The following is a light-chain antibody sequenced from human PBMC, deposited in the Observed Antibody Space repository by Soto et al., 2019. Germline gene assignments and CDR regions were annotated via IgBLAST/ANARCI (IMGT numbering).Light chain of an antibody. CDR3: GTWDTGLSAGV. V-gene: IGLV1-51*01. CDR1: NSNIGNNY. J-gene: IGLJ2*01. Sequence: QSVLTQPPSVSAAPGQKVTISCSGSNSNIGNNYVSWYQQVPGTAPKLLIYNNDKRPSGIPDRFSGSWSGTSATLGITGLQTGDEADYYCGTWDTGLSAGVFGGGTKLT. CDR2: NND.